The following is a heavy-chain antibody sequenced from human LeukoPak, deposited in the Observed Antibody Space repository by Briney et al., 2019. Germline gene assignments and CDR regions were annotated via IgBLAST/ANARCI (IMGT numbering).Heavy chain of an antibody. V-gene: IGHV3-33*06. Sequence: GGSLRLSCAASGFTFSSYGMHWVRQAPGKGLEWVAVIWYDGSNKYYADSVKGRFTISRDNSKNTLYLQMNSLRAEDAAVYFCAKDPRGSYSRDYYYYMDVWGKGTTVTVSS. D-gene: IGHD1-26*01. CDR2: IWYDGSNK. J-gene: IGHJ6*03. CDR1: GFTFSSYG. CDR3: AKDPRGSYSRDYYYYMDV.